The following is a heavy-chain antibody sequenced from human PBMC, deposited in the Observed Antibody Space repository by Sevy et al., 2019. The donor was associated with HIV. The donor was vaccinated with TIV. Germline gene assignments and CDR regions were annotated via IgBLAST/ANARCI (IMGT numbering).Heavy chain of an antibody. CDR2: IKQDESEK. J-gene: IGHJ4*02. CDR3: AREVCGYNWRPYYFDS. V-gene: IGHV3-7*01. D-gene: IGHD5-12*01. Sequence: GGSLRLSCAASGFTFTNYWMSWVRQTPGKGLEWVATIKQDESEKYYVDSVKGRFAISRDNGKTSVSLQMNGLRAEDTALYYCAREVCGYNWRPYYFDSWGQGTLVTVSS. CDR1: GFTFTNYW.